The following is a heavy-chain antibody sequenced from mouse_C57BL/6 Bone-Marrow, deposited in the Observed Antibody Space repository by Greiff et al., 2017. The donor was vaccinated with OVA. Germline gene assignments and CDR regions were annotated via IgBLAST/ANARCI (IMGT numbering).Heavy chain of an antibody. CDR1: GYTFTSYW. V-gene: IGHV1-61*01. D-gene: IGHD2-3*01. Sequence: QVHVKQPGAELVRPGSSVKLSCKASGYTFTSYWMDWVKQRPGQGLEWIGNIYPSDSETHYNQKFKDKATLTVDKSSSTAYMQLSSLTSEDSAVYYCAREGLLGFAYWGQGTLVTVSA. J-gene: IGHJ3*01. CDR3: AREGLLGFAY. CDR2: IYPSDSET.